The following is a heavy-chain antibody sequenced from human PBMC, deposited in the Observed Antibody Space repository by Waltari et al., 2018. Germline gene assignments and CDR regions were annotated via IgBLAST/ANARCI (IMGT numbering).Heavy chain of an antibody. J-gene: IGHJ4*02. CDR3: ARAYGDSSSWY. V-gene: IGHV4-61*09. CDR2: IYTSGST. Sequence: QVQLQESGPGLVKPSQTLSLTCTVSGGSISSGSYYWSWIRQPAGKGLEWIGYIYTSGSTNYNPSLKSRVTISVDTSKNQFSLKLSSVTAADTAVYYCARAYGDSSSWYWGQGTLVTVSS. D-gene: IGHD6-6*01. CDR1: GGSISSGSYY.